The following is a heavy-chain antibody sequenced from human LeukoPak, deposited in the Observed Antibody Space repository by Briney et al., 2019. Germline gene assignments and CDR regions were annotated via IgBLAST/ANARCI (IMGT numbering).Heavy chain of an antibody. CDR1: GCTFSSYA. D-gene: IGHD5-12*01. CDR3: ARNIVDIVATSRYYYYYMDV. J-gene: IGHJ6*03. Sequence: VKVACKASGCTFSSYAISWLGPAHAQGLEWMGGIIPSFCTANYVQKFQGRVTITTEESTSTAYMELSSLRSEDTAVYYCARNIVDIVATSRYYYYYMDVWGKGTTVTVSS. CDR2: IIPSFCTA. V-gene: IGHV1-69*05.